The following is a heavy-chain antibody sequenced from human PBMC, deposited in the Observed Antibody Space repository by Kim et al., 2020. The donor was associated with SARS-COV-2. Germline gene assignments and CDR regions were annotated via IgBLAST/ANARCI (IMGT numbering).Heavy chain of an antibody. Sequence: GGSLRLSCAASGFTFSSFGMHWVRQAPGKGLEWVAVITYDGSNKYYADSVRGRFTISRDNSKNMLYLQVNSLRAEDTAVYYCAPLGISDAFDIWGQWTMV. J-gene: IGHJ3*02. CDR1: GFTFSSFG. V-gene: IGHV3-30*03. CDR3: APLGISDAFDI. D-gene: IGHD7-27*01. CDR2: ITYDGSNK.